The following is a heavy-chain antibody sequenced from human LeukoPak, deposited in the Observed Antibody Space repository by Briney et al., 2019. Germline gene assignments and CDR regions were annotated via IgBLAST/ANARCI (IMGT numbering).Heavy chain of an antibody. CDR2: ISAYNGNT. Sequence: ASVKVSCKASGYTFTCYGISWVRQAPGQGLEWMGWISAYNGNTNYAQKLQGRVTMTTDTSTSTAYMELRSLRSDDTAVYYCARFLDYYDSSGYDNFDYWGQGTLVTVSS. CDR1: GYTFTCYG. D-gene: IGHD3-22*01. J-gene: IGHJ4*02. CDR3: ARFLDYYDSSGYDNFDY. V-gene: IGHV1-18*01.